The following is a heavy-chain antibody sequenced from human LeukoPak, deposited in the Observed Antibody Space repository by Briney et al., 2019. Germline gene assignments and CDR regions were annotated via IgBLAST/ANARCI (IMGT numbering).Heavy chain of an antibody. CDR1: GYTFTSYI. Sequence: ASVKVSCKASGYTFTSYIIHWVRQAPGQRLEWMGWINAGNANTKYSQKFQGRVTITRDTSAGTAYMELSSLTSEDTAMYYCARDSSVWYNDYWGQGTLVTVSS. V-gene: IGHV1-3*01. D-gene: IGHD6-19*01. J-gene: IGHJ4*02. CDR2: INAGNANT. CDR3: ARDSSVWYNDY.